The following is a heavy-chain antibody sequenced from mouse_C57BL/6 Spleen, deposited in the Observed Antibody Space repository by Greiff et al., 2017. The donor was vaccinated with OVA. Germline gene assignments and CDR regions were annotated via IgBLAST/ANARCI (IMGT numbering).Heavy chain of an antibody. V-gene: IGHV1-50*01. D-gene: IGHD4-1*01. Sequence: VQLQQSGAELVKPGASVKLSCKASGYTFTSYWMQWVKQRPGQGLEWIGEIDPSDSYTNYNQKFKGKATLTVDTSSSTAYMQLSSLTSEDSAVYYCARGGAGTWFAYWGQGTLVTVSA. CDR3: ARGGAGTWFAY. CDR2: IDPSDSYT. J-gene: IGHJ3*01. CDR1: GYTFTSYW.